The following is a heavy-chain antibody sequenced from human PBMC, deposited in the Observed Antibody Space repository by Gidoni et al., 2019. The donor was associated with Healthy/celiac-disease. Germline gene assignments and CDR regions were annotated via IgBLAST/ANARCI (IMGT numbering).Heavy chain of an antibody. Sequence: EVQLLESGGGLVQPGGSLRLSCAASGFTFSSYAMSWVRQAPGKGLEWVSAISGSGGSTYYADSVKGRFTISRDNSKNTLYLQMNSLRAEDTAVYYCAKDLEQLYSYYYDSSGYYLPGYWGQGTLVTVSS. J-gene: IGHJ4*02. CDR3: AKDLEQLYSYYYDSSGYYLPGY. V-gene: IGHV3-23*01. CDR1: GFTFSSYA. D-gene: IGHD3-22*01. CDR2: ISGSGGST.